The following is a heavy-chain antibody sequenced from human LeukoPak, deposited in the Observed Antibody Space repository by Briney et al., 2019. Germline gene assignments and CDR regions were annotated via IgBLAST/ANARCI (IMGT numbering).Heavy chain of an antibody. D-gene: IGHD3-10*01. CDR3: AREGRTLFGGNNWFDP. CDR1: GGSISSYY. Sequence: SETLSLTCTVSGGSISSYYWSWIRQPAGKGLEWIGRIYTSGSTNYNPSLKSRVTMSVDTSKNQFSLKLSSVTAADTAVYYCAREGRTLFGGNNWFDPWGQGTLVTVSS. V-gene: IGHV4-4*07. J-gene: IGHJ5*02. CDR2: IYTSGST.